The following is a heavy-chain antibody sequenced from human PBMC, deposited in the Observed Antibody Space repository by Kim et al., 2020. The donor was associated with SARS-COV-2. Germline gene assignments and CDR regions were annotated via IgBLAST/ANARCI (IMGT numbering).Heavy chain of an antibody. CDR2: IAPGGGGI. V-gene: IGHV1-46*01. CDR1: GYSFTTYF. D-gene: IGHD1-1*01. CDR3: ARESPGTCNFDY. Sequence: ASVKVSCKTSGYSFTTYFVHWVRQAPGQGLEWVGRIAPGGGGIHYAKTFLDRVTMTRDTSTTTVYMELSSLTSDDTAIYFCARESPGTCNFDYWGQGSLV. J-gene: IGHJ4*02.